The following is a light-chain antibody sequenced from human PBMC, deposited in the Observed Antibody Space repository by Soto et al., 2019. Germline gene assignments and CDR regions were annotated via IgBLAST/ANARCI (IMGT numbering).Light chain of an antibody. Sequence: EIVLTQSPATLSLSPGERATLSCRASQSVSSYLAWYQQKPGQAPRLLLYDASHRAPGIPARFSGSGSGKDFTLTISSLEPEDFAVYYCQQRSNWPLTFGGGTKVEIK. CDR2: DAS. CDR1: QSVSSY. CDR3: QQRSNWPLT. V-gene: IGKV3-11*01. J-gene: IGKJ4*01.